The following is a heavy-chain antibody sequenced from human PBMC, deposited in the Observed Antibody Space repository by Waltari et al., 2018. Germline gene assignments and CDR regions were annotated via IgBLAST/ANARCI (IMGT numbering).Heavy chain of an antibody. V-gene: IGHV3-21*01. CDR3: ARARFIHDPYYYYGLDV. CDR1: GFTFSTYS. Sequence: EVQLVESGGGLVKPGGSLRLSCAASGFTFSTYSMAWVRQAPGKGLGGVSSISSGSTYIYYADSVKGRFTISRDSAKNSLYLLMNSLRAEDTAVYYCARARFIHDPYYYYGLDVWGQGTTVTVSS. J-gene: IGHJ6*02. D-gene: IGHD3-16*01. CDR2: ISSGSTYI.